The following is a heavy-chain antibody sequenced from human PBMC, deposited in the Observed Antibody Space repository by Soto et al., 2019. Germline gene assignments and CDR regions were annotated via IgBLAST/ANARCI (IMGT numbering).Heavy chain of an antibody. V-gene: IGHV3-9*01. CDR2: ISWNSGSI. D-gene: IGHD6-13*01. J-gene: IGHJ4*02. Sequence: GGSLRLSCAASGFTLDDYAMHWVRQAPGKGLEWVSGISWNSGSIGYADSVKGRFTISRDNAKNSLYLQMNSLRAEDTALYYCAKALATAAGQTFDYWGQGTLVTVSS. CDR1: GFTLDDYA. CDR3: AKALATAAGQTFDY.